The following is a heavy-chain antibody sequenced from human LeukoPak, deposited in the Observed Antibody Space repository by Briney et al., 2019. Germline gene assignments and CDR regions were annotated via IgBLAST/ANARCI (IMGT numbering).Heavy chain of an antibody. D-gene: IGHD1-7*01. CDR3: ASTDWNYAR. Sequence: PSETLSLTCTVSGGSISSYYWSWMRQSPGKGLEWIGYIYYSGSTNYNPSPKGRVTISLDTSKNQFSLQLSSVTAADTAVYYCASTDWNYARWGQGILVTVSS. V-gene: IGHV4-59*08. CDR1: GGSISSYY. CDR2: IYYSGST. J-gene: IGHJ4*02.